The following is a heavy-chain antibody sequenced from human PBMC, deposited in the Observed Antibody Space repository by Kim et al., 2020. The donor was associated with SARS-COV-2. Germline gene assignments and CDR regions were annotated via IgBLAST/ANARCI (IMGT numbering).Heavy chain of an antibody. V-gene: IGHV6-1*01. J-gene: IGHJ6*02. CDR3: ARDRSMLYDYYYYGMDV. Sequence: SQTLSLTCAISGDSVSSNSAAWNWIRQSPSRGLEWLGRTYYRSKWYNDYAVSVKSRITINPDTSKNQFSLQLNSVTPEDTAVYYCARDRSMLYDYYYYGMDVWGQGTTVTVSS. D-gene: IGHD2-8*01. CDR2: TYYRSKWYN. CDR1: GDSVSSNSAA.